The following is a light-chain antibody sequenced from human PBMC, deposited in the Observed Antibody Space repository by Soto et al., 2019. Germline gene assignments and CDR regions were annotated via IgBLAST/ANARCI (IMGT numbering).Light chain of an antibody. Sequence: QSVLTQPPSASGTPGQRVTISCSGSSSNIGYNYVYWYQQLPGTAPKLLIYRNNQRPSGVPDRFSGSKSGTSASLAISGLRSEDEADYYCAAWDESIGGYVFGTGTKATVL. CDR3: AAWDESIGGYV. CDR1: SSNIGYNY. J-gene: IGLJ1*01. V-gene: IGLV1-47*01. CDR2: RNN.